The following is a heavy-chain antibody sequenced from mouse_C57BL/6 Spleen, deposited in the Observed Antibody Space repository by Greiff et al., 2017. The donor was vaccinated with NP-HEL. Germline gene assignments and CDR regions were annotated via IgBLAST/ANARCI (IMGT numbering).Heavy chain of an antibody. J-gene: IGHJ3*01. Sequence: QVQLQQPGAELVKPGASVKLSCKASGYTFTSYWMHWVKQRPGQGLEWIGMIHPNSGSTNYNEKFKSKATLTVDKSSSTAYMQLSSLTSVDSAVYYCARSTTVETWFAYWGQGTLVTVSA. CDR1: GYTFTSYW. V-gene: IGHV1-64*01. CDR3: ARSTTVETWFAY. D-gene: IGHD1-1*01. CDR2: IHPNSGST.